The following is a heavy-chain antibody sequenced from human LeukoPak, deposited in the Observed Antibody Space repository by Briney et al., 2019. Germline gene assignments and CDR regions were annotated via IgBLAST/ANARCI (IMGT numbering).Heavy chain of an antibody. V-gene: IGHV1-3*03. CDR3: ARDNSVGDNAWWFDP. Sequence: ASVKVSCKASGYTFTSYVIHWVRQAPGQRLEWMGWINAGNGNTKYSQEFQGRVTMTRNTSISTAYMELSSLRSEDTAIYYCARDNSVGDNAWWFDPWGQGTLVTVSS. D-gene: IGHD1-26*01. CDR1: GYTFTSYV. J-gene: IGHJ5*02. CDR2: INAGNGNT.